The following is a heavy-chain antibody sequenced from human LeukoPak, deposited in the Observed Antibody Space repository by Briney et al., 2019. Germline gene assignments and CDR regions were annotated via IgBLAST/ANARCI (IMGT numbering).Heavy chain of an antibody. CDR3: ASGPGSGSYFGFDY. J-gene: IGHJ4*02. CDR1: GYTLTSYG. D-gene: IGHD1-26*01. V-gene: IGHV1-18*01. CDR2: ISAHNGNT. Sequence: ASVKVSCKASGYTLTSYGISWVRQAPGQGLEWMGWISAHNGNTNYAQNLQGRVTMTIDTSTSTAYMELRSLRSDDTAVYYCASGPGSGSYFGFDYWGQGTLVTVSS.